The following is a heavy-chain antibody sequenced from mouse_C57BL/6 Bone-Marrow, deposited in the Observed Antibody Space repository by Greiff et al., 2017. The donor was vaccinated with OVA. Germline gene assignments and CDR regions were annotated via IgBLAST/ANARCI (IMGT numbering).Heavy chain of an antibody. Sequence: EVKLMESGPELVKPGASVKISCKASGYTFTDYYMNWVKQSHGKSLEWIGDINPNNGGTSYNQKFKGKATLTVDKSSSTAHMELRSLTSEDSAVYYCARLLRYLLFDYWGQGTTLTVSS. V-gene: IGHV1-26*01. J-gene: IGHJ2*01. CDR1: GYTFTDYY. CDR3: ARLLRYLLFDY. D-gene: IGHD1-1*01. CDR2: INPNNGGT.